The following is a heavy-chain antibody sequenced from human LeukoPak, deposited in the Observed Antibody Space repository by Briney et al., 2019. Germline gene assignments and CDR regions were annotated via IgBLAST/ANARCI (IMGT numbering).Heavy chain of an antibody. CDR3: ARGDRPREIPPLIRKKNAFDI. CDR1: DGSFSSYY. J-gene: IGHJ3*02. Sequence: SETLSLTCGVYDGSFSSYYWSWIRQPPGKGLEWIGEINHSGSTNYNPSLKGRLTISVDTSKNQFSLKLSSVTAADTAVYYCARGDRPREIPPLIRKKNAFDIWGQGTMVTVSS. D-gene: IGHD2-8*01. CDR2: INHSGST. V-gene: IGHV4-34*01.